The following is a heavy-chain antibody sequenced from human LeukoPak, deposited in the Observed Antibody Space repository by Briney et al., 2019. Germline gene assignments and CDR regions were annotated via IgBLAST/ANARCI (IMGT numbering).Heavy chain of an antibody. CDR2: IYTSGST. J-gene: IGHJ3*02. CDR3: ARGPYYYDSSGYYPLTPNDAFDI. CDR1: GGSISSGSYY. D-gene: IGHD3-22*01. V-gene: IGHV4-61*02. Sequence: SETLSLTCTVSGGSISSGSYYWSWIRQPAGKGLERIGRIYTSGSTNYNPSLKSRVTISVDTSKNQFSLKLSSVTAADTAVYYCARGPYYYDSSGYYPLTPNDAFDIWGQGTMVTVSS.